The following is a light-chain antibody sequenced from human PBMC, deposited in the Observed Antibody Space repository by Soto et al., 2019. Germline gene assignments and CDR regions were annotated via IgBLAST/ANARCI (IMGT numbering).Light chain of an antibody. V-gene: IGLV2-14*01. Sequence: QSVLTQPASVSGSPGQSITISCTGTSSDVGDYNYVSWYQQHPGKAPKVMIYEVSHRPSGVSNRFSGSKSGNTASLIISGLQTEDEANYYCSAYTTSNTLIFGTGSKVTVL. J-gene: IGLJ1*01. CDR3: SAYTTSNTLI. CDR2: EVS. CDR1: SSDVGDYNY.